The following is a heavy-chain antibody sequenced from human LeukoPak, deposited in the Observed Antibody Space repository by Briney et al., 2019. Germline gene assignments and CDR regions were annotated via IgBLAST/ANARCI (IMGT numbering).Heavy chain of an antibody. D-gene: IGHD6-19*01. CDR1: GFTFSTYS. Sequence: GGSLRLSCAASGFTFSTYSMNWVRQAPGKGLEWVANIKQDGSEKYYVDSVKGRFTISRDNAKNSLYLQMNSLRAEDTAVYYCARDGTEQWLYWYFDLWGRGTLVTVSS. CDR3: ARDGTEQWLYWYFDL. J-gene: IGHJ2*01. V-gene: IGHV3-7*01. CDR2: IKQDGSEK.